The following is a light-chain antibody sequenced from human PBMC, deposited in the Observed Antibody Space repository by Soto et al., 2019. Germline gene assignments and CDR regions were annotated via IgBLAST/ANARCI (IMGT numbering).Light chain of an antibody. CDR3: QQYDSSFT. J-gene: IGKJ4*01. V-gene: IGKV3-20*01. CDR2: GAS. CDR1: QPVTTTY. Sequence: IVLTQSPATLSLSPGERATLSCTASQPVTTTYIAWYQQKFGQAPRLLIYGASTRATGTPDRFTGDGFGTDFTLASIRVEPEEVAVYYLQQYDSSFTFGRGTKVEMK.